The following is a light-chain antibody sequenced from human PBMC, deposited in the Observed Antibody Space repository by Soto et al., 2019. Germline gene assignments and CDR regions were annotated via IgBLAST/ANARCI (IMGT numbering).Light chain of an antibody. CDR2: EGS. Sequence: QSVLTQPASVSGSPGQLITISCTGTSSDVGSYKFVSWYQQHPGKAPKLMIYEGSKRPSGVSSRFSGSKSGNTASLTISGLQAEDEGDYHCCSYAGSSTLVFGGGTKVTV. V-gene: IGLV2-23*01. CDR1: SSDVGSYKF. J-gene: IGLJ3*02. CDR3: CSYAGSSTLV.